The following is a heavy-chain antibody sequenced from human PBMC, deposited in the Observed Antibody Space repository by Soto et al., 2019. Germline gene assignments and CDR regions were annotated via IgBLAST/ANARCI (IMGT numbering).Heavy chain of an antibody. Sequence: QVQLVQSGAEVRKPGASVRISCKTSAETFNMFHIHWVRQAPGQAPEWMGMITLITGTSLYAARFEGRVTMTGDMSTRTVYMDLISLTSDDTAFVYCARAPPRGWFDTWGQGTLVTVS. V-gene: IGHV1-46*02. J-gene: IGHJ5*02. CDR2: ITLITGTS. CDR1: AETFNMFH. D-gene: IGHD3-10*01. CDR3: ARAPPRGWFDT.